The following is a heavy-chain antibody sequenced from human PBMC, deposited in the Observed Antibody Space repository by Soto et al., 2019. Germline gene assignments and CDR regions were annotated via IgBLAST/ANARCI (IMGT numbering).Heavy chain of an antibody. CDR2: IKQDGSEK. J-gene: IGHJ4*02. Sequence: GGSLRLSCAASGFTFSSYWMSSVRQAPGKGLEWVANIKQDGSEKYYVDSVKGRFTISRDNAKNSLYLQMNSLRAEDTAVYYCARDNYYDSSPNLDYWGQSTQVTVSS. D-gene: IGHD3-22*01. CDR3: ARDNYYDSSPNLDY. V-gene: IGHV3-7*03. CDR1: GFTFSSYW.